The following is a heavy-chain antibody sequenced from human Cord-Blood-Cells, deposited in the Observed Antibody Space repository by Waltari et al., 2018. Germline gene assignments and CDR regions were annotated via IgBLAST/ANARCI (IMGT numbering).Heavy chain of an antibody. CDR2: IKSKTDGGTT. Sequence: EVQLVECGGGLVKPGGSLRLPCAASGLTISTARMSRVRQAPGRGLEWVGRIKSKTDGGTTDYAAPVKGRFTISRDDSKNTLYLQMNSLKTEDTAVYYCTTDIEYSSSSDAFDIWGQGTMVTVSS. D-gene: IGHD6-6*01. J-gene: IGHJ3*02. CDR3: TTDIEYSSSSDAFDI. V-gene: IGHV3-15*01. CDR1: GLTISTAR.